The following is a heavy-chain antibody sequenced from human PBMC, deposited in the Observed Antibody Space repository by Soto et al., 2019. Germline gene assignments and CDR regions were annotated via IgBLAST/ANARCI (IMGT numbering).Heavy chain of an antibody. CDR2: ISSSSSYI. Sequence: GGSLRLSCAASGFTFSSYTMNWVRQAPGKGLEWVSSISSSSSYIYYADSVKGRFTISRDNAENSLYLQMNSLRAEDTAVYYCARSPVMITFGGVIAYFDYWGLGTLVTVSS. D-gene: IGHD3-16*02. CDR1: GFTFSSYT. J-gene: IGHJ4*02. V-gene: IGHV3-21*01. CDR3: ARSPVMITFGGVIAYFDY.